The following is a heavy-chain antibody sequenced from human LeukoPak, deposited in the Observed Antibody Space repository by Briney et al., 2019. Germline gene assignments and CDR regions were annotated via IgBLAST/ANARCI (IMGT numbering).Heavy chain of an antibody. CDR2: IYSGGST. V-gene: IGHV3-53*01. CDR3: ARDVGGYYFDY. CDR1: GFTVSSNY. Sequence: GGSLRLSCAASGFTVSSNYMSWVRQAPGKGLEWVSVIYSGGSTYYADSVKGRFTITRDNSKNTLYLQMNSLRAEDTAVYYCARDVGGYYFDYWGQGTQVTVSS. J-gene: IGHJ4*02. D-gene: IGHD1-14*01.